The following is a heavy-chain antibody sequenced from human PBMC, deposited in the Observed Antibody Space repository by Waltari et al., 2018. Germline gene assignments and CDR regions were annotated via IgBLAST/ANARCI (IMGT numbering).Heavy chain of an antibody. V-gene: IGHV4-39*01. D-gene: IGHD2-15*01. CDR1: GDSISSSSYY. CDR3: VRHARTTSGGKHFDH. J-gene: IGHJ4*02. CDR2: MYYSGST. Sequence: QLQLQESGPGLVKASETLPLTCTVSGDSISSSSYYWGWVRQPPGKGLEWIGNMYYSGSTYYNPSLKSRVTISGDTSKSQFSLKLSSVTAADTSMYYCVRHARTTSGGKHFDHWGQGMLVTVSP.